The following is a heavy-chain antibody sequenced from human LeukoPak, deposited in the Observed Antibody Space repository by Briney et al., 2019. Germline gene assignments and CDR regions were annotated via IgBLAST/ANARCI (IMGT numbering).Heavy chain of an antibody. CDR3: ARKKEGDY. J-gene: IGHJ4*02. Sequence: TXXXYSMXXVRQAPGKGLEWVSSISSSSSYIYYADSVKGRFTISRDNAKNSLYLQMNSLRAEDTAVYYCARKKEGDYWGQGTLVTVSS. CDR2: ISSSSSYI. CDR1: TXXXYS. V-gene: IGHV3-21*01.